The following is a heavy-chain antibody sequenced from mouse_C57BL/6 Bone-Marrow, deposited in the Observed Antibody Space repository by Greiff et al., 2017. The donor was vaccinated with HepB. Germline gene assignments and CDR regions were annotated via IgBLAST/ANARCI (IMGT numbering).Heavy chain of an antibody. J-gene: IGHJ3*01. D-gene: IGHD2-3*01. CDR1: GFTFSSYT. Sequence: EVQLVESGGGLVKPGGSLKLSCAASGFTFSSYTMSWVRQTPEKRLEWVATISGGGGNTYYPDSVKGRFTISRDNAKNTLYLQMSSLRSEDTALYYCARQEYDGYYGGFAYWGQGTLVTVSA. CDR2: ISGGGGNT. V-gene: IGHV5-9*01. CDR3: ARQEYDGYYGGFAY.